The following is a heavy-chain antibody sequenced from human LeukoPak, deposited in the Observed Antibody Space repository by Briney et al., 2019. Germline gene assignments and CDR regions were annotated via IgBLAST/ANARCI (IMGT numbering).Heavy chain of an antibody. CDR3: ARDARIGVAGSLGSDL. D-gene: IGHD6-19*01. Sequence: GASVKVSCKASGYSFTNFGFSWVRQAPGQGLEWLGWISAYNGNTYYIQRLQDRVTLTTDASTDTAYMELTNLTSDDTATYFCARDARIGVAGSLGSDLWGQGTLVTVSS. CDR2: ISAYNGNT. V-gene: IGHV1-18*01. CDR1: GYSFTNFG. J-gene: IGHJ5*02.